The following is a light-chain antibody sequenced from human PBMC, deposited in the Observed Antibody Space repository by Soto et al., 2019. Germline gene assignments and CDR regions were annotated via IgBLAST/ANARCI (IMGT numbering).Light chain of an antibody. V-gene: IGKV1-5*03. CDR3: QQYNSYPLT. CDR2: KAS. J-gene: IGKJ4*01. CDR1: QSISSW. Sequence: DIQMTQSPSTLSASVGDRVTITCRASQSISSWLAWYQQKPGKAPNLLIYKASNLQSGVPSRFSGSGSGTEFTLTISSLQSGDFATYYCQQYNSYPLTFGGGTKVEIK.